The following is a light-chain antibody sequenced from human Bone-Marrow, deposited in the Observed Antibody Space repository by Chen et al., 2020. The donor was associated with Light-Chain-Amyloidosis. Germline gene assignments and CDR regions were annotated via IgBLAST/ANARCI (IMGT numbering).Light chain of an antibody. CDR3: QVWDRSSDRPV. CDR2: VDS. CDR1: NIRSTS. Sequence: SYVLTQPSSVSVAPGQTATIACGGNNIRSTSAPWYQQTPGQAPLLVVYVDSDRPSGIPARLSGSNSGNAAALTISRVDAGDEADYYCQVWDRSSDRPVFGGGTKLTVL. V-gene: IGLV3-21*02. J-gene: IGLJ3*02.